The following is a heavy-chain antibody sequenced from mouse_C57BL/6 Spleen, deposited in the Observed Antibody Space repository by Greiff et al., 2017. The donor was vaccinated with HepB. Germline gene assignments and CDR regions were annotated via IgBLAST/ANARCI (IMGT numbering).Heavy chain of an antibody. CDR3: ARRGNYYGSSHWYFDV. Sequence: QVQLKQPGAELVRPGSSVKLSCKASGYTFTSYWMHWVKQRPIQGLEWIGNIDPSDSETHYNQKFKDKATLTVDKSSSPAYMQLSSLTSEDSAVYYCARRGNYYGSSHWYFDVWGTGTTVTVSS. CDR2: IDPSDSET. CDR1: GYTFTSYW. V-gene: IGHV1-52*01. D-gene: IGHD1-1*01. J-gene: IGHJ1*03.